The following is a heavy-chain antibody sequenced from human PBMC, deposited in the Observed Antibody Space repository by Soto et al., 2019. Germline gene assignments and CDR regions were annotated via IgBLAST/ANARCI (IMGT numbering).Heavy chain of an antibody. V-gene: IGHV3-33*01. Sequence: LRLSCAASGLTFSSYGMHWVRQAPGKGLEWVAVIWYDGSNKYYADSVKGRFTISRDNSKNTLYLQMNSLRAEDTAVYYCARDGYCTNGVCSIFDYWGQGTLVTVSS. CDR1: GLTFSSYG. D-gene: IGHD2-8*01. CDR2: IWYDGSNK. J-gene: IGHJ4*02. CDR3: ARDGYCTNGVCSIFDY.